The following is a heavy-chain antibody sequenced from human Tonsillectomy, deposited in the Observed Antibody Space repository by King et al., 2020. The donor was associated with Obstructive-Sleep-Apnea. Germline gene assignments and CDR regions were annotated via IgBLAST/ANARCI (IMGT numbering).Heavy chain of an antibody. D-gene: IGHD2-2*01. CDR1: GYTFTGSV. Sequence: QLVQSGAEVKKPGASVRVSCKASGYTFTGSVIHWVRQALGQGLEWMGWMHPNSGNADYALRFRGRVTMTRSIATNTAYMDLRSLRLDDTAVYLCARSGSRSFHLWGQGTLVSVSA. V-gene: IGHV1-8*02. CDR3: ARSGSRSFHL. J-gene: IGHJ4*02. CDR2: MHPNSGNA.